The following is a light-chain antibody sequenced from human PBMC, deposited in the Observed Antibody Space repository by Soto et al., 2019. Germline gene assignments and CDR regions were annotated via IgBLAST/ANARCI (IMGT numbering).Light chain of an antibody. J-gene: IGKJ1*01. CDR2: KTS. V-gene: IGKV1-5*03. CDR1: QSITMW. CDR3: QHWTDYSWT. Sequence: DVHMTQSPSTLSASVGDRVTITCRASQSITMWLAWYQQKPGQAPNLLIYKTSSLESGVPSRFSGSGSGTEFTLTISSLQPDDFATYYCQHWTDYSWTFGQGTKVEVK.